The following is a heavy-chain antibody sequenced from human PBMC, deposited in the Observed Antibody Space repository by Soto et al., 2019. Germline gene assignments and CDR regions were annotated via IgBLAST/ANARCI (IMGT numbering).Heavy chain of an antibody. CDR1: GFTFSSYA. J-gene: IGHJ4*02. CDR3: AKEIAAAGRPFDY. D-gene: IGHD6-13*01. Sequence: GSLVVACAASGFTFSSYAMSWVRQAPGKGLEWVSAISGSGGSTYYADSVKVRFTVSRDNSKNTLYLQMNSLRAEDTAVYYCAKEIAAAGRPFDYWGQGTLVTVYS. V-gene: IGHV3-23*01. CDR2: ISGSGGST.